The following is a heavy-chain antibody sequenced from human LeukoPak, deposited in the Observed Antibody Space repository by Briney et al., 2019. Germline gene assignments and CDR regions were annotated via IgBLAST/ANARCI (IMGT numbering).Heavy chain of an antibody. D-gene: IGHD1-1*01. CDR3: ASPWNPAGLGSFDF. Sequence: GESLKIYCKGSGYSFTSYWIGWVRQMPGKGLEWMGFIYTGYSNTRYHPSFQGQGPISADEAATNAYLPLRILKASDTAMDYCASPWNPAGLGSFDFWGQGTMVTVSS. V-gene: IGHV5-51*01. CDR2: IYTGYSNT. J-gene: IGHJ3*01. CDR1: GYSFTSYW.